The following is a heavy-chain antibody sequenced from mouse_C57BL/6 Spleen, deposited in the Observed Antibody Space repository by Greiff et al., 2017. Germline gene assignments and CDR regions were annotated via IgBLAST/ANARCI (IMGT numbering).Heavy chain of an antibody. CDR1: GYTFTDYE. J-gene: IGHJ2*01. V-gene: IGHV1-15*01. CDR2: IDPETGGT. D-gene: IGHD2-5*01. Sequence: VKLQQSGAELVRPGASVTLSCKASGYTFTDYEMHWVKQTPVHGLEWIGAIDPETGGTAYNQKFKGKAILTADKSSSTAYMELRSLTSEDSAVYYCTRGGYSMYYFDYWGQGTTLTVSS. CDR3: TRGGYSMYYFDY.